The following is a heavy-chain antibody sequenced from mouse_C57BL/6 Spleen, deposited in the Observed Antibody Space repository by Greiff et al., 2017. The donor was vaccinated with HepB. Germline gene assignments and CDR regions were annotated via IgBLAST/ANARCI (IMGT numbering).Heavy chain of an antibody. CDR3: ARVTTVVGDYYYAMDY. V-gene: IGHV1-81*01. Sequence: VQLQQSGAELARPGASVKLSCKASGYTFTSYGISWVKQRTGQGLEWIGEIYPRSGNTYYNEKFKGKATLTADKSSSTAYMELRSLTSEDSVVYFWARVTTVVGDYYYAMDYWGQGTSVTVSS. J-gene: IGHJ4*01. CDR2: IYPRSGNT. CDR1: GYTFTSYG. D-gene: IGHD1-1*01.